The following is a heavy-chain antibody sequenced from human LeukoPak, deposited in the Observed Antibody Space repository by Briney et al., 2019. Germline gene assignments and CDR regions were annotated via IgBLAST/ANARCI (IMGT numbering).Heavy chain of an antibody. J-gene: IGHJ4*02. Sequence: GGSLRLSCAASGFTFSSYGMHWVRQAPGKGLEWVALIWYDGSNKYYADSVKGRLTISRDNSKNTLYLQMNSLRPEDTAVYYCARRAGYYDSGGYYYLDYWGQGTLVTVSS. D-gene: IGHD3-22*01. V-gene: IGHV3-30*02. CDR3: ARRAGYYDSGGYYYLDY. CDR1: GFTFSSYG. CDR2: IWYDGSNK.